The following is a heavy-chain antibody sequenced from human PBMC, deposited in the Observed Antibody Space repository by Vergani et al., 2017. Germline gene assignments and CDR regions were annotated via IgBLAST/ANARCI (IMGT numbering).Heavy chain of an antibody. V-gene: IGHV4-39*01. CDR3: AXISGYYDSSGLGSDAFDI. J-gene: IGHJ3*02. CDR1: GGSISSSSYY. Sequence: QLQLQESGPGLVKPSETLSLTCTVSGGSISSSSYYWGWIRQPPGKGLEWIGSIYYSGSTYYNPSLKSRVTISVDTSKNQFSLKLSSVTAADTAVYYCAXISGYYDSSGLGSDAFDIWGQGTMVTVSS. D-gene: IGHD3-22*01. CDR2: IYYSGST.